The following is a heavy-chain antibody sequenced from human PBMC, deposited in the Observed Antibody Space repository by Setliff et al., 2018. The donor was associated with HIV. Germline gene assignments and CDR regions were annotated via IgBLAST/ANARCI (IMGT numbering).Heavy chain of an antibody. J-gene: IGHJ5*01. D-gene: IGHD2-2*01. CDR1: GDSISSYS. CDR2: VYASGET. CDR3: ARRVLQDSTITSSNWFDS. V-gene: IGHV4-4*09. Sequence: LSLTCTVSGDSISSYSWNWIRQPPGRGLEWIGHVYASGETNYNPSLKSRVTMSTDTSRNQFFLNLNYATAADTAVYFCARRVLQDSTITSSNWFDSWGQGTLVTVSS.